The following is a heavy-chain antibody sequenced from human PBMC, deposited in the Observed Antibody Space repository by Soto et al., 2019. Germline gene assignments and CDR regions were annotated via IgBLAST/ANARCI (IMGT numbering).Heavy chain of an antibody. V-gene: IGHV1-3*04. CDR3: ACGGAGVAASYLDS. CDR2: MNTGTGST. Sequence: ASVKGSWKAGGDRFSSYAIHWVRQAPGQRLEWMGWMNTGTGSTKYSQKVQGRVTITRDTSASTAYMELMSLRPEDTAVYYCACGGAGVAASYLDSRGQRTLVTVSS. CDR1: GDRFSSYA. J-gene: IGHJ5*01. D-gene: IGHD6-19*01.